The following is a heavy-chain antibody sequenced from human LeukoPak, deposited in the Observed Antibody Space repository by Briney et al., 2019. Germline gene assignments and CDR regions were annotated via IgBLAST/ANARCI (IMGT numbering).Heavy chain of an antibody. CDR2: TTGSGDKL. D-gene: IGHD2-15*01. J-gene: IGHJ4*02. V-gene: IGHV3-23*01. CDR3: ARYENGGIDY. Sequence: GGSLRLSCTASGFTFRSYALSWVRQAPGKGLEWVSATTGSGDKLFYADSVKGRFTISRDNSKNTLYLQMNNLRAEDTAVYYCARYENGGIDYWGQGTLVTVSS. CDR1: GFTFRSYA.